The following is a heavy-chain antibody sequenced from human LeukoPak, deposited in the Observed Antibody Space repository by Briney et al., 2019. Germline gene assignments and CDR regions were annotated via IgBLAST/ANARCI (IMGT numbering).Heavy chain of an antibody. CDR1: GGPLKSHF. V-gene: IGHV4-59*11. CDR2: IFHSGST. J-gene: IGHJ4*02. D-gene: IGHD1-14*01. Sequence: SEPLPHLCTVSGGPLKSHFRLWLQPPPRKRLEWIGYIFHSGSTNYTPSLKSRVTISVDTSKNQFSLRLTSVTAADTVVYYCVRTNPWDLTYYFDYWGQGTLVTVSS. CDR3: VRTNPWDLTYYFDY.